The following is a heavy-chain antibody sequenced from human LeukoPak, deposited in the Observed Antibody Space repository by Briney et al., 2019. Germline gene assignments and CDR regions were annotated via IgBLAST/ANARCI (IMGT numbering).Heavy chain of an antibody. CDR3: AMGYSSSSFSYYFDY. CDR1: VGTFSSYA. D-gene: IGHD6-6*01. J-gene: IGHJ4*02. Sequence: ASVKVSCKASVGTFSSYAISWVRQAPGQGLEWMGGIIPIFGTANYAQKFQGRVTITTDESTSTAYMELSSLRSEDTAVYYCAMGYSSSSFSYYFDYWGQGTLVTVSS. V-gene: IGHV1-69*05. CDR2: IIPIFGTA.